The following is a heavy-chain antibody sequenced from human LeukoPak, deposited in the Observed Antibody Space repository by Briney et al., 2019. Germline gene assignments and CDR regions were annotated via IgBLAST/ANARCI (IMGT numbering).Heavy chain of an antibody. CDR3: AELGITMIGGV. V-gene: IGHV3-48*03. Sequence: GGSLRLSCAASGFTFSSYEMNWVRQAPGKGLEWVSYISSSGSTIYYADSVKGGFTISRGNAKNSLYLQMNSLRAEDTAVYYCAELGITMIGGVWGKGTTVTTSS. CDR1: GFTFSSYE. D-gene: IGHD3-10*02. CDR2: ISSSGSTI. J-gene: IGHJ6*04.